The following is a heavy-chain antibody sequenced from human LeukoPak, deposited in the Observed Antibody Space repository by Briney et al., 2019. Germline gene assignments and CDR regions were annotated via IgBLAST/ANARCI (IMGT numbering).Heavy chain of an antibody. J-gene: IGHJ4*02. D-gene: IGHD5-12*01. CDR2: IYYSGST. V-gene: IGHV4-31*03. Sequence: SETLSLTCTVSGGSISSGGYYWSWIRQRPGKGLEWIGYIYYSGSTYYNPSLKSRVTISVDTSKNQFSLKLSSVTAADTAVYYCARRGRIVATTTWGQGTLVTVSS. CDR3: ARRGRIVATTT. CDR1: GGSISSGGYY.